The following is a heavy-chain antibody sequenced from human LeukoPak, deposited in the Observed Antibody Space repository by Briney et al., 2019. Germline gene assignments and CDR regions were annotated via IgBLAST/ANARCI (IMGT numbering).Heavy chain of an antibody. CDR2: ISSTSNTI. Sequence: PGGSLRLSCAASGFTFSTYSMNWVRQAPGKGLEWVAHISSTSNTIYYADSVKGRFTISRDNAKNSLYLQINSLRAEDTAVYYCARSDSSGYFDYWGQGTLVTVSS. CDR3: ARSDSSGYFDY. D-gene: IGHD3-22*01. CDR1: GFTFSTYS. J-gene: IGHJ4*02. V-gene: IGHV3-48*04.